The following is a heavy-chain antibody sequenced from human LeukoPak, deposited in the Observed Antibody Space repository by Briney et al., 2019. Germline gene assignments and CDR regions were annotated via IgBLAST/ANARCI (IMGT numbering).Heavy chain of an antibody. Sequence: GGSLRLSCAASGFTFSSYAMSWVRQAPGKGLEWVSAISGSGGSTYYADSVKGRFTISRDNSKNTLYLQMNSLRAEDTAVYYCAKGLRGVWGSYRSYYFDYWGQGTLVTVSS. CDR2: ISGSGGST. J-gene: IGHJ4*02. CDR3: AKGLRGVWGSYRSYYFDY. D-gene: IGHD3-16*02. V-gene: IGHV3-23*01. CDR1: GFTFSSYA.